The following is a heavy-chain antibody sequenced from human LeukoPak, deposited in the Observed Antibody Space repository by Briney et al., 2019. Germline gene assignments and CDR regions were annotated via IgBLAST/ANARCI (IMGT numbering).Heavy chain of an antibody. J-gene: IGHJ4*02. Sequence: GGSLRLSCAASGFTFSNAWMSWVRQAPGKGLEWVGRIKSKTDGGTTDYAASVKGRFTISRDDSKNTLYLQMNSLKTEDTAVYYCTTGNVVVVAATPLWGQGTLVTVSS. CDR1: GFTFSNAW. D-gene: IGHD2-15*01. CDR2: IKSKTDGGTT. CDR3: TTGNVVVVAATPL. V-gene: IGHV3-15*01.